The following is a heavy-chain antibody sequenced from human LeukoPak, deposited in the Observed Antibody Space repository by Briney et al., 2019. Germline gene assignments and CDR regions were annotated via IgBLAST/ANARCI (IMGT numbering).Heavy chain of an antibody. V-gene: IGHV3-21*01. Sequence: PGGSLRLSCAASGFTFSSYSMNWVRQAPGKGLERVSSISSSSSYIYYADSVKGRFTISRDNAKKSLYLQMNSLRAEDTAVYYCARGIAARWELLGALDIWGQGTMVTVSS. CDR3: ARGIAARWELLGALDI. D-gene: IGHD3-10*01. CDR1: GFTFSSYS. J-gene: IGHJ3*02. CDR2: ISSSSSYI.